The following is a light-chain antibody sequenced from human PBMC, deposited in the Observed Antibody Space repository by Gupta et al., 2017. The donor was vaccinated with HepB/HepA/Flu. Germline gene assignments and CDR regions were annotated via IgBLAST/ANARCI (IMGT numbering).Light chain of an antibody. CDR3: SA. Sequence: DIVMTQSPLSLPVTPGEPASISCRSSQSLLHSNGYNYLDWYLQKPGQSPQRLIYLGSNRAYGVADRFSGSGSGTELQLQISGVEAEEVWVYYCSAFGQGTKLEIK. CDR1: QSLLHSNGYNY. V-gene: IGKV2-28*01. J-gene: IGKJ2*01. CDR2: LGS.